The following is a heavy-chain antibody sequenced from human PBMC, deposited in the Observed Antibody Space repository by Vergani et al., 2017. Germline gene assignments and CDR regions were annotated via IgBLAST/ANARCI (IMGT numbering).Heavy chain of an antibody. CDR3: ARVKQDIVVVPAADNWFDP. CDR2: IYYSGST. J-gene: IGHJ5*02. Sequence: QLQLQESGPGLVKPSQTLSLTCTVSGGSISSGDYYWSWIRQPPGKGLEWIGYIYYSGSTYYNPSLKSRVTISVDTSKNQFSLKLSSVTAADTAVYYCARVKQDIVVVPAADNWFDPWGQGTLVTVSS. D-gene: IGHD2-2*01. V-gene: IGHV4-30-4*08. CDR1: GGSISSGDYY.